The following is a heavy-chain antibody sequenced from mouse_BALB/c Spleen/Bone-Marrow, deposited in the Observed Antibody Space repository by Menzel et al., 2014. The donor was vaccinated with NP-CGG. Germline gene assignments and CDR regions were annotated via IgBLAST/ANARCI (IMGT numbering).Heavy chain of an antibody. CDR1: GFDFXRYW. V-gene: IGHV4-1*02. Sequence: DVQLQESGGGLVQPGGPLKLSCAASGFDFXRYWMSWVRQAPGKGLEWIGEINPDSSTINYTPSLKDKFTISRDNAKNTLYLQMSKVRSEDTAVYYCARPDDGYYAMDYWGQGTSVTVSS. D-gene: IGHD2-3*01. CDR2: INPDSSTI. J-gene: IGHJ4*01. CDR3: ARPDDGYYAMDY.